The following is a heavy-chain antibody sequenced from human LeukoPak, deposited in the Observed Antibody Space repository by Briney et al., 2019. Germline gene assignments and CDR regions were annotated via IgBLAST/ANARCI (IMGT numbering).Heavy chain of an antibody. D-gene: IGHD6-19*01. Sequence: SETLSLTCIVSGGSISSYSWDWIRQSPGKGLEWVGYISHTGTTSYNSSLKSRVTISVDTSKNQLSLKLTSVTAADTAVYSCARWDDSAWGFGNWGPGTLVTVS. CDR3: ARWDDSAWGFGN. CDR1: GGSISSYS. J-gene: IGHJ4*02. CDR2: ISHTGTT. V-gene: IGHV4-59*08.